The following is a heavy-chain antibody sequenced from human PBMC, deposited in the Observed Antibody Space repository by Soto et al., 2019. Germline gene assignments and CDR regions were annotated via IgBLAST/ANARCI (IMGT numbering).Heavy chain of an antibody. CDR1: GGSISSGGYS. CDR3: AAGGIFGVVPLDY. D-gene: IGHD3-3*01. V-gene: IGHV4-30-2*01. J-gene: IGHJ4*02. Sequence: QLQLQESGSGLVKPSQTLSLTCAVSGGSISSGGYSWSWIRQPPGKGLEWIGYIYRRGSTYYNPSLKRRVTISVDRSKDQSSRKLSSVTAADTAVYYCAAGGIFGVVPLDYWGQGTLVTVSS. CDR2: IYRRGST.